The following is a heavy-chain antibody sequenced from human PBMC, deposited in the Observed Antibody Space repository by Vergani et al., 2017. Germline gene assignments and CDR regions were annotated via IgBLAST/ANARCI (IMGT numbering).Heavy chain of an antibody. V-gene: IGHV1-24*01. CDR2: FDPEDGET. CDR3: ATSPYRVTIFGVVRWFDP. J-gene: IGHJ5*02. CDR1: GYTFTSYG. D-gene: IGHD3-3*01. Sequence: QVQLVQSGAEVKKPGASVKVSCKASGYTFTSYGISWVRQAPGQGLEWMGGFDPEDGETIYAQKFQGRVTMTEDTSTDTAYMELSSLRPEDTAVYYCATSPYRVTIFGVVRWFDPWGQGTLVTVSS.